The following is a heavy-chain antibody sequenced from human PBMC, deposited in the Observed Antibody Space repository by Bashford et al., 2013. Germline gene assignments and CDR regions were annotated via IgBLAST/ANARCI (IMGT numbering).Heavy chain of an antibody. J-gene: IGHJ5*01. CDR1: GGSMRSYY. Sequence: SETLSLTCTVSGGSMRSYYWSWIRQSPGKGLEWIGYIYNSGSTNYNPSLESRVTISVDTSKNQFSLKLTSVTAADTAVYYCARGVGGSGSYVWFVSWGQGTLVTVSS. CDR3: ARGVGGSGSYVWFVS. V-gene: IGHV4-59*12. D-gene: IGHD3-10*01. CDR2: IYNSGST.